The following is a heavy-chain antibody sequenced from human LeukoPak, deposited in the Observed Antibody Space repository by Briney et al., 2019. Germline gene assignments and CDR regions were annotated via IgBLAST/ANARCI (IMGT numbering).Heavy chain of an antibody. CDR1: GFTFSRYA. V-gene: IGHV3-23*01. CDR3: AKDRAALDP. J-gene: IGHJ5*02. Sequence: PGGSLRLACAASGFTFSRYAMSWDRQAPRKGREWVSAISGSGGSTYYADSVKGRFTISRDNSKNTLYLQMNSLRAEDTAVYYWAKDRAALDPWGQGTLVTVSS. CDR2: ISGSGGST. D-gene: IGHD6-13*01.